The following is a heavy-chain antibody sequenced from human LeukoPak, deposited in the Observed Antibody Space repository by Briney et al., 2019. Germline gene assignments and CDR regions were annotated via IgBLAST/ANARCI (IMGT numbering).Heavy chain of an antibody. J-gene: IGHJ4*02. D-gene: IGHD5-12*01. Sequence: GGSLRLSCAASGFTFSTYWIHWVRQVPGKGPVWVSRTSPDGRSTTYADSVKDRFTISRDNAKNTLYLQINSLRAEDTAVYYCARGPSGYHNTGGQGTLVTVSS. CDR3: ARGPSGYHNT. V-gene: IGHV3-74*01. CDR1: GFTFSTYW. CDR2: TSPDGRST.